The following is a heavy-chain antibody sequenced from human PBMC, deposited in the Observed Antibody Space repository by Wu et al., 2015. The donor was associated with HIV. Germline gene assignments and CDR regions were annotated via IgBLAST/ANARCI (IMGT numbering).Heavy chain of an antibody. Sequence: QVHLVQSGAEVKKPGASMMVSCKTSGYTFTSYQMHWVRQAPGQGLEWMGMINPSGGSTNYAQKFQGRVVMTEDTLTDTAYLVFNTLTSDDTATFFCAAYSRDKWSSGLPYWGQGTPVIVAS. J-gene: IGHJ1*01. D-gene: IGHD2-21*01. CDR1: GYTFTSYQ. V-gene: IGHV1-46*03. CDR2: INPSGGST. CDR3: AAYSRDKWSSGLPY.